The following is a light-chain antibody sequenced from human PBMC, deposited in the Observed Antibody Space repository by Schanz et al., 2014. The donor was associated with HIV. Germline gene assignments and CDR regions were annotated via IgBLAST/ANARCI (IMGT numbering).Light chain of an antibody. CDR2: EDT. CDR1: SSDVGSYNL. Sequence: QSALTQPASVSGSPGQSITISCTGTSSDVGSYNLVSWYQQHPGKAPKLIIFEDTKRPSGISNRFSGSKSGNTASLTISGLQPEDEADYYCNSYSHSNTYVFGSGTKLTVL. V-gene: IGLV2-14*02. J-gene: IGLJ1*01. CDR3: NSYSHSNTYV.